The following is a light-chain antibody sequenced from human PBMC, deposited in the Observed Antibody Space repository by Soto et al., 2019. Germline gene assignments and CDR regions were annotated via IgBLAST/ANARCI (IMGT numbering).Light chain of an antibody. J-gene: IGLJ3*02. CDR2: EVS. V-gene: IGLV2-23*02. CDR3: CSYAGSSTWV. Sequence: QSALTQPASVSGSPGQSITISCTGTSRDVGRYNLVSWYQQHPGKAPKLMIYEVSKRPSRVSNRFSGSKSGNTASLTISGLQAEYEADYYCCSYAGSSTWVFGGRTKLTVL. CDR1: SRDVGRYNL.